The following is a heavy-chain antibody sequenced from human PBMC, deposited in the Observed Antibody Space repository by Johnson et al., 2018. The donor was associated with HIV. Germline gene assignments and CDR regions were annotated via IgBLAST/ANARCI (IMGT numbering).Heavy chain of an antibody. CDR3: ARAQEGINYYDSSGYRMFGAFDI. Sequence: VQLVESGGGLVQPGGSLRLSCIASGFTFDDYGMNWVRQAPGKGLEWVSCINCNGGSTGYADSVKGRFTISRDNSKNTLYLQMNSLRAEDTAGYYCARAQEGINYYDSSGYRMFGAFDIWGQGTMVTVSS. CDR2: INCNGGST. V-gene: IGHV3-20*04. CDR1: GFTFDDYG. D-gene: IGHD3-22*01. J-gene: IGHJ3*02.